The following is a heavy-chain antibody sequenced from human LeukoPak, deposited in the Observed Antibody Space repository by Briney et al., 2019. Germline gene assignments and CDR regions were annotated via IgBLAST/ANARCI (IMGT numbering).Heavy chain of an antibody. CDR3: AKDHYGARDY. Sequence: GRSLRLSCAASGFTFSSYGMHWVRQAPGKGLEWVAVISYDGSNKYYADSVKGRFTISRDNSKNTLYLQMNSLRAEDTAVYYCAKDHYGARDYWGQGTLVTVSS. D-gene: IGHD4-17*01. CDR2: ISYDGSNK. V-gene: IGHV3-30*18. CDR1: GFTFSSYG. J-gene: IGHJ4*02.